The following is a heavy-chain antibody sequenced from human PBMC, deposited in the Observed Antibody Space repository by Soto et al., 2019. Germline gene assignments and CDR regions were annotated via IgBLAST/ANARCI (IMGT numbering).Heavy chain of an antibody. CDR3: GKVADSGYYPVDR. V-gene: IGHV3-48*01. D-gene: IGHD3-22*01. Sequence: EVQLVESGGMLVQPGGSLRLSCAASGLTLSTSSMNWVRQAPGKGLEWISYIRRHTSVTAYGDSVKGRFTISRDSAKNSLYLQMDSLRVEYTAVYSCGKVADSGYYPVDRWGQGTLVTVSS. CDR2: IRRHTSVT. J-gene: IGHJ5*02. CDR1: GLTLSTSS.